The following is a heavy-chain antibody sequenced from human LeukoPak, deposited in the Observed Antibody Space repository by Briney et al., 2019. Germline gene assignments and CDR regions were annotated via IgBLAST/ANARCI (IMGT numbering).Heavy chain of an antibody. D-gene: IGHD6-19*01. CDR3: ARHTAVAGTLSGGLDV. V-gene: IGHV5-51*01. CDR1: GYSFISYW. Sequence: GESLKISCKGSGYSFISYWIGWVRQMPGKGLEWMGIIHPGDSDTRYSPSFQGQVTISADKSISTAYLQWSSLKASDTAMYYCARHTAVAGTLSGGLDVWGQGTTVTVSS. CDR2: IHPGDSDT. J-gene: IGHJ6*02.